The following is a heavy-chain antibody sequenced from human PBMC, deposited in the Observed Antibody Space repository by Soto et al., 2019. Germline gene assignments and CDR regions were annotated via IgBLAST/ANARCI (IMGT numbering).Heavy chain of an antibody. CDR3: ARGRDGYNGGY. V-gene: IGHV1-2*04. CDR1: GYTLTVYY. CDR2: INPNSGGT. D-gene: IGHD2-8*01. Sequence: ASVKVSCKASGYTLTVYYMHWVRQAPGQGLEWMGWINPNSGGTNYAQKFQGWVTMTRDTSISTAYMELSRLRSDDTAVYYCARGRDGYNGGYWGQGTLVTVSS. J-gene: IGHJ4*02.